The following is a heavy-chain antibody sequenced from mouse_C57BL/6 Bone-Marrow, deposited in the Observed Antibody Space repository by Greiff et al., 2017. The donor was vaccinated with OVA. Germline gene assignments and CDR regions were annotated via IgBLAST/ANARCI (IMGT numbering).Heavy chain of an antibody. Sequence: EVKLVESGEGLVKPGGSLKLSCAASGFTFSSYAMSWVRQTPETRLEWVAYISSGGDYIYYADPVKGRFNISRDNARNTLYLQMSSLKSEDTAMYYCTRDEGLLYAMDYWGQGTSVTVSS. CDR1: GFTFSSYA. J-gene: IGHJ4*01. CDR3: TRDEGLLYAMDY. V-gene: IGHV5-9-1*02. D-gene: IGHD2-3*01. CDR2: ISSGGDYI.